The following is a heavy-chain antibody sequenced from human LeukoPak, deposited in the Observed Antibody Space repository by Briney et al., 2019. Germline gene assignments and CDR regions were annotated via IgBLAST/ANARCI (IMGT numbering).Heavy chain of an antibody. J-gene: IGHJ6*03. CDR3: ARVLRYCSGGNCYSGGLGYMDV. V-gene: IGHV3-11*01. CDR1: GFTFSDYN. D-gene: IGHD2-15*01. Sequence: TGGSLRLSCAASGFTFSDYNMRWIRQGPGKGLEWVSSISRSGSTKYYADSVKGRFTISRDNAKNSLFLQMNSLRAEDTAVYYCARVLRYCSGGNCYSGGLGYMDVWGKGTTVTISS. CDR2: ISRSGSTK.